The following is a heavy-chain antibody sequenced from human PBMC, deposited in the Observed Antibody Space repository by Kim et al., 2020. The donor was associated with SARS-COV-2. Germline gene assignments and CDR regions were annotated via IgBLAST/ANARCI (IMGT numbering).Heavy chain of an antibody. Sequence: LKSRVTISVETSKNQFSLKLSSVTAADTAVYYCARTRITMIVVVTHFDYWGQGTLVTVSS. D-gene: IGHD3-22*01. CDR3: ARTRITMIVVVTHFDY. V-gene: IGHV4-31*02. J-gene: IGHJ4*02.